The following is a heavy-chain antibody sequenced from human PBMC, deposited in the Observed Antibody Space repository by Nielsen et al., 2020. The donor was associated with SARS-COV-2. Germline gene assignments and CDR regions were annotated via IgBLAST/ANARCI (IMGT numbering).Heavy chain of an antibody. J-gene: IGHJ4*02. CDR1: GFTFSSYW. D-gene: IGHD6-19*01. V-gene: IGHV3-74*01. CDR3: SRRGTSGSGFAFDY. Sequence: SCAVSGFTFSSYWMDWVRQVPGKGLVWVSRINSDGSSATYADSVKGRFTISRDNAKSTLYLQMNSLRAEDTAVYYCSRRGTSGSGFAFDYWGQGTLVTVSS. CDR2: INSDGSSA.